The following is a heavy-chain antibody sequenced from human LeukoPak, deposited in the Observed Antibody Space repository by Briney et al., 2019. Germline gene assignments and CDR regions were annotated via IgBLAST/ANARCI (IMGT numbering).Heavy chain of an antibody. J-gene: IGHJ3*02. CDR2: IYYSGST. Sequence: SETLSLTCTVSGGSISSGGYYWSWIRQHPGKGLEWIGYIYYSGSTYYNPSLKSRVTISVDTSKNQFSLKLSSVTAADTAVYYCARDELHYYDSTGSAFDIWGHGTMVTVSS. CDR3: ARDELHYYDSTGSAFDI. CDR1: GGSISSGGYY. V-gene: IGHV4-31*03. D-gene: IGHD3-22*01.